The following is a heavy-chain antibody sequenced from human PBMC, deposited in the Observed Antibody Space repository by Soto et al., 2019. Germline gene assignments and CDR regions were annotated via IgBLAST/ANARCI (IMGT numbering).Heavy chain of an antibody. CDR1: GDSVSSNSAA. D-gene: IGHD6-13*01. CDR3: ARDRSLAAAYKEDSNYFYY. V-gene: IGHV6-1*01. J-gene: IGHJ4*02. CDR2: TYYRSKWYN. Sequence: PSQTLSLTCAISGDSVSSNSAAWNWIRQSPSRGLEWLGRTYYRSKWYNDYAVSVKSRITINPDTSKNQFSLQLNSVTPEDTAVYYCARDRSLAAAYKEDSNYFYYWGQGTLVTVSS.